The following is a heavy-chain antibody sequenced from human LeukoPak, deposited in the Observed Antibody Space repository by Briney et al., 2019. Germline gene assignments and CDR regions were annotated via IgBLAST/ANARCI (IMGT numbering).Heavy chain of an antibody. Sequence: PSETLSLTCTVSGGSFSSGGYYWSWIRQHPGKGLEWIGCIYYSGRTYYNPSLKSRVTISVDTSKNQFSLKLSSVTAADTAVYHCARVRDGDYGYIGFDPWGQGTLVTVSS. CDR1: GGSFSSGGYY. J-gene: IGHJ5*02. V-gene: IGHV4-31*03. D-gene: IGHD4-17*01. CDR2: IYYSGRT. CDR3: ARVRDGDYGYIGFDP.